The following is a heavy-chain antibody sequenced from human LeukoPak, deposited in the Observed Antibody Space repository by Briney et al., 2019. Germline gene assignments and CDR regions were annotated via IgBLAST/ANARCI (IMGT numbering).Heavy chain of an antibody. CDR3: TGTHFHDNSGYSQFDY. D-gene: IGHD3-22*01. CDR2: IRSTANDYAT. Sequence: GGSLRLSCAASEFPFSGSALHWVRQASGKGLEWVGRIRSTANDYATAYAASVKGRFTISRDDSKNTAYLQMNYLKAEDTAVYYCTGTHFHDNSGYSQFDYWGQGTLVTVSS. J-gene: IGHJ4*02. V-gene: IGHV3-73*01. CDR1: EFPFSGSA.